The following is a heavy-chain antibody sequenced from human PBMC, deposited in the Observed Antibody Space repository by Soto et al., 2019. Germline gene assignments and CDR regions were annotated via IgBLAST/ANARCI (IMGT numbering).Heavy chain of an antibody. CDR3: AKDCFSGTASTELYTLSQH. CDR1: VLTLSCDA. CDR2: ISGSGGST. J-gene: IGHJ1*01. V-gene: IGHV3-23*01. D-gene: IGHD2-15*01. Sequence: QPWCSLRHSCSAAVLTLSCDAMSWVRQAPGKGLEWVSAISGSGGSTYYADSVKGRFTISRDNSKNTLYLQMNSLRAEDTAVYYCAKDCFSGTASTELYTLSQH.